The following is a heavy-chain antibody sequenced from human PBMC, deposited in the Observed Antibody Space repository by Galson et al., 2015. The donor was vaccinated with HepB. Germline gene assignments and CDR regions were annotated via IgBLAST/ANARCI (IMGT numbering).Heavy chain of an antibody. Sequence: ETLSLTCTVSGGSMISNAYQWAWIRQPPGKGLECIGSIYNRGTTFYSTSLKSRVTISVDTSKSHFSLKLSSVTAADTAVYYCARHVDDYGLAVWGPGTTVTVSS. V-gene: IGHV4-39*01. CDR2: IYNRGTT. CDR3: ARHVDDYGLAV. CDR1: GGSMISNAYQ. J-gene: IGHJ6*02.